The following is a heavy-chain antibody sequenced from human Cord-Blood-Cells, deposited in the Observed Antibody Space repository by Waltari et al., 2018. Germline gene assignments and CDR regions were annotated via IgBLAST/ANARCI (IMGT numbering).Heavy chain of an antibody. Sequence: EVQLVESGGGLVQPGGSLRLSCAASGFTFSSYAMHWVRQAPGKGLEYVSAISSNGGSTYYANSVKGRFTISRDNSKNTLYLQMGSLRAEDMAVYYCARVRGRWLQWGALDIWGQGTMVTVSS. CDR1: GFTFSSYA. V-gene: IGHV3-64*01. CDR2: ISSNGGST. CDR3: ARVRGRWLQWGALDI. J-gene: IGHJ3*02. D-gene: IGHD3-16*01.